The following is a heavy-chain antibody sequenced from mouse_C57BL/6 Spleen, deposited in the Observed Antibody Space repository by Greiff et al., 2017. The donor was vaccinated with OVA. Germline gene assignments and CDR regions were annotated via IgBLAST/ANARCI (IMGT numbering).Heavy chain of an antibody. CDR2: ISYDGSN. CDR1: GYSITSGYS. D-gene: IGHD2-3*01. Sequence: EVKLVESGPGLVKPSQSLSLTCSVTGYSITSGYSWNWIRPFPGTKLEWRGYISYDGSNNYNPSLKMRISITRDTSNNQCFLKLNSVTTEETATYDCASPMRDCYCDAMDYWGQGTSVTVSS. V-gene: IGHV3-6*01. J-gene: IGHJ4*01. CDR3: ASPMRDCYCDAMDY.